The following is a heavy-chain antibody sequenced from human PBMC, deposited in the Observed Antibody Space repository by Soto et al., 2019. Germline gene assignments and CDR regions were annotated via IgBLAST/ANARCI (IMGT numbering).Heavy chain of an antibody. CDR3: AHRVLRTVFGLVTTTAIYFDF. V-gene: IGHV2-5*02. J-gene: IGHJ4*02. CDR1: GFSLTTSGVG. D-gene: IGHD3-3*01. Sequence: QITLNESGPTQVKPRQNLTLTCTFSGFSLTTSGVGVGWIRQSQGKAPEWLALIYWDDDKRYSPSLKSILTITKDTSMNQAVLTMAYLDPADTATYYCAHRVLRTVFGLVTTTAIYFDFWGQGTPVAVSS. CDR2: IYWDDDK.